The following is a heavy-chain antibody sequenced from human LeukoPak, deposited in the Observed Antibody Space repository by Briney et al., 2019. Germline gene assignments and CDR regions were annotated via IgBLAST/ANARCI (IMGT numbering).Heavy chain of an antibody. D-gene: IGHD2-15*01. CDR3: ARRGALNALNL. CDR2: TYYTGKA. Sequence: SETLSLTCTVSGVSITSDYWSWVRQPPGKGLEWIGYTYYTGKANYNPSLKSRLIMSVDTFRNQFSLKLRSVTAADTGVYYCARRGALNALNLWGRGTHVTVSS. J-gene: IGHJ4*02. CDR1: GVSITSDY. V-gene: IGHV4-59*08.